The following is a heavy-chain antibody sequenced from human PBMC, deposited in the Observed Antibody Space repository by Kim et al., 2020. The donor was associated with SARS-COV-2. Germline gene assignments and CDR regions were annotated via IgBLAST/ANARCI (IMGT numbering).Heavy chain of an antibody. D-gene: IGHD2-2*03. Sequence: GGSLRLSCSASGFTFSSYAMHWVRQAPGKGLEYVSAISSNGGSTYYADSVKGRFTISRDNSKNTLYLQMSSLRAEDTAVYYCVKPLGYCSSTSCSVIQRPAGSQEYYFDYWGQGTLVTVSS. CDR2: ISSNGGST. CDR1: GFTFSSYA. J-gene: IGHJ4*02. V-gene: IGHV3-64D*06. CDR3: VKPLGYCSSTSCSVIQRPAGSQEYYFDY.